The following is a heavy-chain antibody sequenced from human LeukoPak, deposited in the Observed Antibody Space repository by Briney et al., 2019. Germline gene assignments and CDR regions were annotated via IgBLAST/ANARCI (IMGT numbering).Heavy chain of an antibody. J-gene: IGHJ4*02. CDR2: ITSDGSDK. CDR1: GFSFSNFG. D-gene: IGHD3-10*01. V-gene: IGHV3-30*03. CDR3: ARDGRFGLPHDY. Sequence: QTGGSLRLSCAASGFSFSNFGMDWVRQAPGKGLEWVAVITSDGSDKYYADSVKGRFTISRDESKNTLLLQMNSLRAEDTAVYYCARDGRFGLPHDYWGQGTLVTVSS.